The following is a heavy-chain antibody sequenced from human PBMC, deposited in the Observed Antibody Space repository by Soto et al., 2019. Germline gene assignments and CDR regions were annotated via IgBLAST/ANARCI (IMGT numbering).Heavy chain of an antibody. Sequence: SETLSLTCTVSGGSISSYYCSWIRQPPGKGLEWIGYIYYSGSTNYNPSLKSRVTISVDTSKNQFSLKLSSVTAADTAVYYCARGRAVGNWFDPWGQGTLVTVSS. D-gene: IGHD1-26*01. CDR3: ARGRAVGNWFDP. V-gene: IGHV4-59*01. CDR2: IYYSGST. J-gene: IGHJ5*02. CDR1: GGSISSYY.